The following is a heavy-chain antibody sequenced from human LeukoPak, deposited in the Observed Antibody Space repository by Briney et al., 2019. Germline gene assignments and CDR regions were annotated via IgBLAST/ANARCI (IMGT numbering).Heavy chain of an antibody. D-gene: IGHD3-3*01. CDR3: ARAVVTIFGVVLYMDV. CDR1: GFTFSSYA. J-gene: IGHJ6*03. V-gene: IGHV3-23*01. CDR2: ISGSGGST. Sequence: GGSLRLSCAASGFTFSSYAMSWVRQAPGKGLEWVSAISGSGGSTYYADSVKGRFTISRDNSKNTLYLQMSSLRAEDTAVYYCARAVVTIFGVVLYMDVWGKGTTVTVSS.